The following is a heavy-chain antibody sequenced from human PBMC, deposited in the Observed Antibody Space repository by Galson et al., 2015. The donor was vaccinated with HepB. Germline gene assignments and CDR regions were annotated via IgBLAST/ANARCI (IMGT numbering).Heavy chain of an antibody. D-gene: IGHD2/OR15-2a*01. CDR2: IWYDGSNK. Sequence: SLRLSCAASGFTFSSYGIHWVRQAPGKGLEWVAVIWYDGSNKYYADSVKGRFTISRDNSKNTLYLQMNSLRAEDTAVYYCAKDQMGLLRQGAIDYWGQGTLVTVSS. J-gene: IGHJ4*02. CDR1: GFTFSSYG. V-gene: IGHV3-30*18. CDR3: AKDQMGLLRQGAIDY.